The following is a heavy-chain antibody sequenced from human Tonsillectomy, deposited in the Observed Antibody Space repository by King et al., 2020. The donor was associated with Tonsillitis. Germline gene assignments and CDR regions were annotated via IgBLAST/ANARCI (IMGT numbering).Heavy chain of an antibody. CDR1: GFSLSTSGVG. J-gene: IGHJ4*02. CDR2: IYWDDDK. Sequence: TLKESGPTLVKPTQTLTLTCTFSGFSLSTSGVGVGWIRQPPGKALEWLALIYWDDDKRYSPSLKSRLTITKDTSKNQVVLTMTNMDPVDTATYYCAHSYWGSGRGIIRCFDYWGQGTLVTVSS. V-gene: IGHV2-5*02. CDR3: AHSYWGSGRGIIRCFDY. D-gene: IGHD7-27*01.